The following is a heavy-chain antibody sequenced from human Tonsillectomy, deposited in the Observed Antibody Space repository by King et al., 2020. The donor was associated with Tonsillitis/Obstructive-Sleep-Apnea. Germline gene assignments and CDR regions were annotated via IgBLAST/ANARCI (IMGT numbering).Heavy chain of an antibody. D-gene: IGHD3-22*01. CDR2: IYYSGST. V-gene: IGHV4-39*01. Sequence: PLQESGPGLVKPSETLSLTCTVSGGSISSSSYYWGWIRQPPGKGLEWIGSIYYSGSTYYNPSLKSRVTISVDTSKNQFSLKLSSVTAADTAVYYCARTTLIVVVIDAFDIWGQGTMVTVSS. J-gene: IGHJ3*02. CDR1: GGSISSSSYY. CDR3: ARTTLIVVVIDAFDI.